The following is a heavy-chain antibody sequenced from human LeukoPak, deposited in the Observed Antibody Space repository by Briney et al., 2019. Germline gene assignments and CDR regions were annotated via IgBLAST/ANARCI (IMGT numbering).Heavy chain of an antibody. J-gene: IGHJ4*02. CDR2: ISGSGGST. D-gene: IGHD3-22*01. CDR1: GFTFSSYA. CDR3: AKDLYYYDSSGYYYEGYYFDY. Sequence: GGSLRLSCAASGFTFSSYAMSWVRQAPGKGLEWVSAISGSGGSTYYADSVKGRFTISRDNSKNTLYLQMNSLRAEDTAVYYCAKDLYYYDSSGYYYEGYYFDYWDQGTLVTVSS. V-gene: IGHV3-23*01.